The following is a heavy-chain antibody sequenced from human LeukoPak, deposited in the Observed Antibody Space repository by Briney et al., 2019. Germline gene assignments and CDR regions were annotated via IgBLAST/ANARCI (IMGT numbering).Heavy chain of an antibody. D-gene: IGHD2-21*02. J-gene: IGHJ4*02. CDR2: IQHNGSNK. CDR3: VPGDEIKY. CDR1: GFTFSTYG. Sequence: GGSLRLSCAASGFTFSTYGMHWVRQAPGKGLEWVAFIQHNGSNKYYEDSVKGRFTVSRDNSKNTLYLQMNCLRTEDTALYYCVPGDEIKYWGQGTLVTVSS. V-gene: IGHV3-30*02.